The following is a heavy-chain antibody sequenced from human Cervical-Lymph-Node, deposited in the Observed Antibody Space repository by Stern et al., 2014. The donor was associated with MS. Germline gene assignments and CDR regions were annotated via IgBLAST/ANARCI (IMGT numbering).Heavy chain of an antibody. V-gene: IGHV3-7*01. J-gene: IGHJ6*02. CDR2: IKPDGSEE. CDR1: GFTFSNFW. Sequence: VQLVQSGGGLVQPGGSLRLSCGASGFTFSNFWMGWVRQAPGKGLEWVANIKPDGSEEHYVDSLKGRFNISRDNAKQSLYLQMNSLRVEDTAVYYCASGSVWGQGTTVTVSS. D-gene: IGHD3-10*01. CDR3: ASGSV.